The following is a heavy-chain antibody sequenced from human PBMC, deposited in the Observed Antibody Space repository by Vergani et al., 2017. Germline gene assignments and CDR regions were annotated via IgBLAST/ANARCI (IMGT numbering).Heavy chain of an antibody. D-gene: IGHD2-2*01. J-gene: IGHJ4*02. CDR3: ARDLKRGMPYYFDY. CDR2: FNPNSGGT. V-gene: IGHV1-2*02. CDR1: GYTFTGYY. Sequence: QVQLVQSGAEVKKPGASVKVSCKASGYTFTGYYMHWVRQAPGQGLEWMGWFNPNSGGTNYAQKFQGRVTMTRDTSISTAYMDPSRLRSDDTAVYYCARDLKRGMPYYFDYWGQGTLVTVSS.